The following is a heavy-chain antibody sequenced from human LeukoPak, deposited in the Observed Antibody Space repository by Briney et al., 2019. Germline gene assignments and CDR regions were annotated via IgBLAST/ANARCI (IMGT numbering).Heavy chain of an antibody. V-gene: IGHV3-74*01. CDR2: INSDGSST. D-gene: IGHD6-25*01. J-gene: IGHJ3*02. CDR1: GFTFSTYW. Sequence: GGSLRLSCAASGFTFSTYWMHWVRQAPGKGLMWVSRINSDGSSTNYADSVKGRFTISRDNAKNTLYLQMNSLRAEDTAVYYCAKDTPSRGEDAFDIWGQGTMVTVSS. CDR3: AKDTPSRGEDAFDI.